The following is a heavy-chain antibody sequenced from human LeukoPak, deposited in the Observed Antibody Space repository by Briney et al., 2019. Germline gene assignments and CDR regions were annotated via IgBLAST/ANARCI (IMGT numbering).Heavy chain of an antibody. CDR2: IYPNSGGT. CDR3: ARDASRTNFDP. J-gene: IGHJ5*02. D-gene: IGHD2-2*01. CDR1: GYTFTAYY. Sequence: GASVKVSCTASGYTFTAYYIHWGRQAPGQGLEWMGWIYPNSGGTHYAQKFQGRVTMTRDTSISTVYMELSRLRSDDTAAYYCARDASRTNFDPWGQGILVTVSS. V-gene: IGHV1-2*02.